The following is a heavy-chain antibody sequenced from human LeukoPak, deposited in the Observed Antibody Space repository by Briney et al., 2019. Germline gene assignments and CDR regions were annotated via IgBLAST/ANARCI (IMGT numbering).Heavy chain of an antibody. J-gene: IGHJ4*02. CDR2: IYYSGST. D-gene: IGHD2-15*01. Sequence: SETLSLTCTVSGGSISSYYWSWIRQPPGKGLEWIGYIYYSGSTNYNPSLKSRVTISVDTSKNQFSLTLSSVTAADTAVYHCARTTCSGGSCRFDYWGQGTLVTVSS. CDR1: GGSISSYY. CDR3: ARTTCSGGSCRFDY. V-gene: IGHV4-59*01.